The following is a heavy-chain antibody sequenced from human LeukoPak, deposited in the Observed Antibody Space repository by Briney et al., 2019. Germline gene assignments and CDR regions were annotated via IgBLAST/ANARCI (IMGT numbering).Heavy chain of an antibody. J-gene: IGHJ5*02. D-gene: IGHD3-10*01. V-gene: IGHV1-2*02. CDR3: ARTYYYGSGSYYENWFDP. CDR1: GYTFIDYY. CDR2: INPHSGGT. Sequence: ASVTVSCKASGYTFIDYYMHWVRQPPGQGHEWMGSINPHSGGTNYTQKFQGRVTMTRDTSISTAYMELSRLRSDDTAVYYCARTYYYGSGSYYENWFDPWGQGTLVTVSS.